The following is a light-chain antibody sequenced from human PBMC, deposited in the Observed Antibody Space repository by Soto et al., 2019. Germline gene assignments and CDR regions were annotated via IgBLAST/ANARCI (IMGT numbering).Light chain of an antibody. CDR1: QSVSRY. J-gene: IGKJ4*01. Sequence: EIVLTQSPATLSLSPGERATLSCRASQSVSRYLAWYQQKPGQAPRLLIYDASNRATGIAARFSGSGYVTDFTVTINSLEPEDFAVYLCQQRSDWGTFGGGTKVEIK. CDR2: DAS. V-gene: IGKV3-11*01. CDR3: QQRSDWGT.